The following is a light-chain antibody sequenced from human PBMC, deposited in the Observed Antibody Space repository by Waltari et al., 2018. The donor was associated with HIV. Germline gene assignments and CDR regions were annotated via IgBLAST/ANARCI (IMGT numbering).Light chain of an antibody. CDR2: DDG. CDR1: NIGAKS. V-gene: IGLV3-21*02. CDR3: QVWDSSSDHVV. Sequence: SYVLTQPPSVSVAPGQTATMTSGGDNIGAKSLHWYQQKPGQAPVLVFYDDGDRPSEIPERFSGSNSGNPATLTIRRVEAGDEADYYCQVWDSSSDHVVFGGGTKVTVL. J-gene: IGLJ2*01.